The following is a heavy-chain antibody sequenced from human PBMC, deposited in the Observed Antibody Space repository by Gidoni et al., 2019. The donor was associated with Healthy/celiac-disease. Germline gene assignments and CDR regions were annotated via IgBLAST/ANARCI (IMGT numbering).Heavy chain of an antibody. V-gene: IGHV3-23*01. Sequence: EVQQLESGGGLVQPGGSMRLACAASGFTFSSYAMSWVRQAPGKGLEWVSAIGGSGGSTYYADSVKGRFTISRDNSKNTLYLQMNSLRAEDTAVYYCAKDSYGSGSYWFDYWGQGTLVTVSS. CDR1: GFTFSSYA. CDR2: IGGSGGST. J-gene: IGHJ4*02. CDR3: AKDSYGSGSYWFDY. D-gene: IGHD3-10*01.